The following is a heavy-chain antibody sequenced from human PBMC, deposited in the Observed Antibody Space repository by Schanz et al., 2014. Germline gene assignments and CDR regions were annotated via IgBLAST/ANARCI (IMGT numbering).Heavy chain of an antibody. V-gene: IGHV1-69*02. CDR3: AASGAGYSSSWDFDY. J-gene: IGHJ4*02. D-gene: IGHD6-13*01. CDR1: GGTFSTYP. CDR2: IIPIHGIV. Sequence: QVQLVQSGAEVKKPGSSMKASCKASGGTFSTYPINWLRQAPGQGLEWMGRIIPIHGIVNYAQRFQDRVRITADKSTSTAYMDVSSLRSEDTAVYYCAASGAGYSSSWDFDYWGQGTLVTVSS.